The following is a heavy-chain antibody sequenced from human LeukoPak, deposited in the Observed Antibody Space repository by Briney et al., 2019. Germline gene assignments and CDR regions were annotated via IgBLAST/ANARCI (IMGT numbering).Heavy chain of an antibody. CDR3: ARARRITMVRGGTDAFDI. D-gene: IGHD3-10*01. CDR1: GYTFTGYY. J-gene: IGHJ3*02. CDR2: INPNSGGT. Sequence: ASVKVSCKASGYTFTGYYMHWVRQAPGQGLEWMGWINPNSGGTNYAQKFQGRVTMTRETSISRGYMELRRLRSDDTAVYYCARARRITMVRGGTDAFDIWGQGTMVSVSS. V-gene: IGHV1-2*02.